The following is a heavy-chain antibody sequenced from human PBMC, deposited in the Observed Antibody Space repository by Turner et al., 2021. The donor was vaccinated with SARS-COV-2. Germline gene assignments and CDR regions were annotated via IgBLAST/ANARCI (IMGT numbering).Heavy chain of an antibody. Sequence: VQLLESGGGLIQPGGSMRLSCAASGFTFSSDAMSWVRQAPGKVLEWVSSISGNGDSTYYADSVKGRFTISRDNSKNTLYLQMHSLRAEDTAVYYCAKDLAAYYDSSGYYSYYYGVDVWGQGTTVTVSS. J-gene: IGHJ6*02. D-gene: IGHD3-22*01. V-gene: IGHV3-23*01. CDR3: AKDLAAYYDSSGYYSYYYGVDV. CDR2: ISGNGDST. CDR1: GFTFSSDA.